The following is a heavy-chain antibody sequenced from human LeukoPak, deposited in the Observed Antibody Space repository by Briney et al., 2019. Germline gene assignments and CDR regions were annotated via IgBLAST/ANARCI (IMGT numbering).Heavy chain of an antibody. V-gene: IGHV3-23*01. J-gene: IGHJ4*02. Sequence: GGSLRLSCAASGCTFSSYAMSWVRQAPGKGLEWVSGISGSGGSTYYADSVKGRFTISRDNSKNTLYLQMNSLRAEDTAIYYCAKDGGGFVTAMVDYWGQGTLVTVSS. CDR1: GCTFSSYA. D-gene: IGHD5-18*01. CDR2: ISGSGGST. CDR3: AKDGGGFVTAMVDY.